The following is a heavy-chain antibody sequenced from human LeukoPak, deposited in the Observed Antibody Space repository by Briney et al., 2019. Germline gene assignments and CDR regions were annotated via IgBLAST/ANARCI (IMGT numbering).Heavy chain of an antibody. CDR3: AKGLAYYYDSSGYYY. Sequence: PGGSLRLSCAASGFTFSSYAMGWVRQAPGKGLEWVSAISGSGGSTYYADSVEGRFTISRDNSKNTLYLQMNSLRAEDTAVYYCAKGLAYYYDSSGYYYWGQGILVTVSS. CDR2: ISGSGGST. V-gene: IGHV3-23*01. J-gene: IGHJ4*02. D-gene: IGHD3-22*01. CDR1: GFTFSSYA.